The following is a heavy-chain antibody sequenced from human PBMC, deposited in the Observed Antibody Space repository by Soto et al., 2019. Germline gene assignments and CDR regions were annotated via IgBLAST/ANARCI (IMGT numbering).Heavy chain of an antibody. D-gene: IGHD2-2*01. Sequence: GGSLRLSCAASGFTFSTYSINWVRQAPGKGLEWVSSISSTSTYIYYSDTVKGRFTISRDNAKNSLYLQMTGLRAEDTAMYYCARDLQHAVFDIRAQGTMVTVS. V-gene: IGHV3-21*01. CDR2: ISSTSTYI. CDR1: GFTFSTYS. J-gene: IGHJ3*02. CDR3: ARDLQHAVFDI.